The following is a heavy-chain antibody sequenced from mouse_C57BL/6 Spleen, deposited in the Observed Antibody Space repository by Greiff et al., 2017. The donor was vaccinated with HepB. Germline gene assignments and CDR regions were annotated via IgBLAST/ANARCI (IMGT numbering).Heavy chain of an antibody. J-gene: IGHJ2*01. CDR1: GYTFTSYW. Sequence: QVQLKQPGAELVKPGASVKLSCKASGYTFTSYWMHWVKQRPGQGLEWIGMIHPNSGSTNYNEKFKSKATLTVDKSSSTAYMQLSSLTSEDSAVYYCARSHGSSYVDYWGQGTTLTVSS. CDR3: ARSHGSSYVDY. CDR2: IHPNSGST. V-gene: IGHV1-64*01. D-gene: IGHD1-1*01.